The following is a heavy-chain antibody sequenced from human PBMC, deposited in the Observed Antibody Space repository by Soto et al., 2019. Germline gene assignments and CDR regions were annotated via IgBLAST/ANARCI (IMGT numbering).Heavy chain of an antibody. Sequence: GGSLRLSCAASGFTFSSYWMSWVRQAQGKGLEWVANIKQDGSEKYYVDSVKGRFTISRDNAKNSLYLQMNSLRAEDTAVYYCASSLEAYCGGDCYSGGFDYWGQGTLVTVSS. J-gene: IGHJ4*02. D-gene: IGHD2-21*02. V-gene: IGHV3-7*05. CDR2: IKQDGSEK. CDR1: GFTFSSYW. CDR3: ASSLEAYCGGDCYSGGFDY.